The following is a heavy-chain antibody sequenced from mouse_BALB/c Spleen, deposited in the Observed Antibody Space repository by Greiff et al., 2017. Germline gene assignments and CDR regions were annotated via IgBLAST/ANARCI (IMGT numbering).Heavy chain of an antibody. CDR1: GYSFTGYY. CDR2: INPYNGAT. J-gene: IGHJ3*01. CDR3: ARETTLAWFAY. V-gene: IGHV1-31*01. Sequence: VQLQQSGPELVKPGASVKMSCKASGYSFTGYYMHWVKQSHVKSLEWIGRINPYNGATSYNQNFKDKASLTVDKSSSTAYMELHSLTSEDSAVYYCARETTLAWFAYWGQGTLVTVSA. D-gene: IGHD5-5*01.